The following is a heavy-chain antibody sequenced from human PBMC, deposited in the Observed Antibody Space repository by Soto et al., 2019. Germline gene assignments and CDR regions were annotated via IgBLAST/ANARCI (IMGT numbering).Heavy chain of an antibody. J-gene: IGHJ4*02. CDR2: ISGSGGST. CDR1: GFTFSSYA. Sequence: GGSLRLSCAASGFTFSSYAMSWVRQAPGKGLEWVSAISGSGGSTYYADSVKGRFTISRDNSKNTLYLQMNSLRAEDTAVYYCAKRPSGFYYGSGRGKYPRYSFPYCDQGLLGTRS. V-gene: IGHV3-23*01. D-gene: IGHD3-10*01. CDR3: AKRPSGFYYGSGRGKYPRYSFPY.